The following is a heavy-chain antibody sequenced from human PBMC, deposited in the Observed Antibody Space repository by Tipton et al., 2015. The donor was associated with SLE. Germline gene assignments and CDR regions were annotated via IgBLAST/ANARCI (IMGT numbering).Heavy chain of an antibody. V-gene: IGHV3-13*01. D-gene: IGHD3-3*01. CDR2: IGTAGDT. CDR1: GFTFSSYD. Sequence: GSLRLSCPASGFTFSSYDMHWVRQATGKGLEWVSAIGTAGDTYYPGSVKGRFTISVDTSKNQFSLKLSSVTAADTAVYYCARDILDFGVVNVRYFDYWGKGILITVSS. CDR3: ARDILDFGVVNVRYFDY. J-gene: IGHJ4*02.